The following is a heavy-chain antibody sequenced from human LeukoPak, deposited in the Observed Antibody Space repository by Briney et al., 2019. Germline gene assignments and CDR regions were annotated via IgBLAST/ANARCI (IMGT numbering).Heavy chain of an antibody. Sequence: ASVKVSCKASGYTFIGYYMHWVRQAPGQGLEWMGWINPNSGGTNYAQKFQGRVTMTRDTSISTAYMELSRLRSDDTAVYYCARAGGFGSWTPYDYWGQGTLVTVSS. CDR1: GYTFIGYY. CDR2: INPNSGGT. D-gene: IGHD3-10*01. J-gene: IGHJ4*02. V-gene: IGHV1-2*02. CDR3: ARAGGFGSWTPYDY.